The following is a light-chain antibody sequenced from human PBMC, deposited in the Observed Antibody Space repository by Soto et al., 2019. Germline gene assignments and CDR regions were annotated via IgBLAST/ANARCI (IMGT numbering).Light chain of an antibody. CDR3: SSYTSTSTLGV. CDR2: DVS. Sequence: QSALTQPASVSGSPGQSITISCTGTSSDVGVYNYVSWYQHHPGKAPKLLIYDVSDRPSGVSNRFSGSKSGNTASLTISGRQAEDEADDYCSSYTSTSTLGVFGGGTKLTVL. J-gene: IGLJ2*01. V-gene: IGLV2-14*03. CDR1: SSDVGVYNY.